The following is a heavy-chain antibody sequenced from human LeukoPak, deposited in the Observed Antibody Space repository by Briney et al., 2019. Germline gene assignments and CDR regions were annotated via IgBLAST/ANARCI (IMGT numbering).Heavy chain of an antibody. Sequence: ASVKVSCKASGYTFTGYYMHWVRQAPGQGLEWMGRINPNNGDTNYAQKFQGRVTMTRDTSTSSSYTALSRLRYADTAVYYCARARVSVSASSDYWGQGTLVTVSS. V-gene: IGHV1-2*02. CDR2: INPNNGDT. J-gene: IGHJ4*02. D-gene: IGHD6-13*01. CDR3: ARARVSVSASSDY. CDR1: GYTFTGYY.